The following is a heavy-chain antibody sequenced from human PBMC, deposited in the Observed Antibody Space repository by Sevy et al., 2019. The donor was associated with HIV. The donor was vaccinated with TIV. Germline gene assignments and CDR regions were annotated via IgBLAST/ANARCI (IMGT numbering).Heavy chain of an antibody. J-gene: IGHJ6*02. Sequence: GGSLRLSCAASEFSVTDNYMSWVRQAPGKGPEWVSTIYSGGSTFYADSVKGRFTISRDNSKNTLYLHMNSLRAEDTAGYYCARDRYYDACGYYYYYYGLDVWGQGTTVTVSS. CDR3: ARDRYYDACGYYYYYYGLDV. V-gene: IGHV3-66*01. CDR1: EFSVTDNY. D-gene: IGHD3-22*01. CDR2: IYSGGST.